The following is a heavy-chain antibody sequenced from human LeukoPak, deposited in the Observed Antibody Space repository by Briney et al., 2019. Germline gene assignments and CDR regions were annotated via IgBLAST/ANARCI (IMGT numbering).Heavy chain of an antibody. V-gene: IGHV3-48*01. CDR3: AKGVTMVRGVDGSDY. CDR1: GFTFSSYV. CDR2: ISSSSTTI. J-gene: IGHJ4*02. D-gene: IGHD3-10*01. Sequence: GGSLRLSCAASGFTFSSYVMHWVRQAPGKGLEWVAYISSSSTTIYYADSVKGRFTISRDNAKNTLYLQMNSLRAEDTAVYYCAKGVTMVRGVDGSDYWGQGTLVTVSS.